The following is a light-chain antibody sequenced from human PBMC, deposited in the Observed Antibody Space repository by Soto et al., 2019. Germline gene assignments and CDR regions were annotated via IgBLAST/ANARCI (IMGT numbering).Light chain of an antibody. CDR2: GAS. CDR3: QQYNNWPPLT. Sequence: EIVMTQSPATLSVSPGERVTLSCRASQNVNNNLAWYQQKPGQTPRLLISGASTRATGIPARFSGSGSGTEFTLTISSLQSEDFAVYYCQQYNNWPPLTFGGGTKVEIK. CDR1: QNVNNN. J-gene: IGKJ4*01. V-gene: IGKV3-15*01.